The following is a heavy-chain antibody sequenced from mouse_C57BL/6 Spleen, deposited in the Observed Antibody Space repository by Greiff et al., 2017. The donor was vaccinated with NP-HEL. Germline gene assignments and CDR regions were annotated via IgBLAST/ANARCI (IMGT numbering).Heavy chain of an antibody. D-gene: IGHD1-1*01. CDR2: INYDGSST. Sequence: EVQLQESEGGLVQPGSSMKLSCTASGFTFSDYYMAWVRQVPEKGLEWVANINYDGSSTYYLDSLKSRFIISRDNAKNILYLQMSSLKSEDTATYYCARVGGSYWYFDVWGTGTTVTVSS. CDR3: ARVGGSYWYFDV. J-gene: IGHJ1*03. V-gene: IGHV5-16*01. CDR1: GFTFSDYY.